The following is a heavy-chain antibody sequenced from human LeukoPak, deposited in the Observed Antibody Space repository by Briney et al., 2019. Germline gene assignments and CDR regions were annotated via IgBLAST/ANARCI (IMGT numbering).Heavy chain of an antibody. J-gene: IGHJ3*02. Sequence: GASVKVSCKASGGTFSSYAISWVRQAPGQGLEWMGGIIPIFGTANYAQKFQGRVTITADESTSTAYMELSSLRSEDTAVYYCASSTKVDAFDIWGQGTMVTVSS. D-gene: IGHD3-3*02. CDR1: GGTFSSYA. CDR2: IIPIFGTA. V-gene: IGHV1-69*13. CDR3: ASSTKVDAFDI.